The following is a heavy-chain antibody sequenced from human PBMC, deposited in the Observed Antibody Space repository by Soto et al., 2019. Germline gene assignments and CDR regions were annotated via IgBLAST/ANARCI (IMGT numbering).Heavy chain of an antibody. CDR2: VFHTGTT. J-gene: IGHJ4*02. Sequence: QVQLQESGPGLVKPSGTLSLTCAVSGDSVSSPYYWCWVRQPPGKGLEWIGEVFHTGTTSYNPSLRSRVTISLDKSNNQFSLELNYVTAADTAVYYCARSAGWYAVHSWGPGTLVIVSS. CDR1: GDSVSSPYY. V-gene: IGHV4-4*02. CDR3: ARSAGWYAVHS. D-gene: IGHD6-19*01.